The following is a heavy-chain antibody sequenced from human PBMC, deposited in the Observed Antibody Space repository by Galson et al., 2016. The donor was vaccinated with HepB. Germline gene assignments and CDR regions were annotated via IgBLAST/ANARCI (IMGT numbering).Heavy chain of an antibody. V-gene: IGHV3-48*04. CDR2: ISSSGSTI. Sequence: SLRLSCAASGFTFSGYSMNWVRQAPGKGLEWVSYISSSGSTIYYADSVRGRFTISRDNAKNSLYLQMNSLRAEDTAVYYCARALGGSWDAFDIWGRGAMVTVSS. D-gene: IGHD2-15*01. CDR1: GFTFSGYS. CDR3: ARALGGSWDAFDI. J-gene: IGHJ3*02.